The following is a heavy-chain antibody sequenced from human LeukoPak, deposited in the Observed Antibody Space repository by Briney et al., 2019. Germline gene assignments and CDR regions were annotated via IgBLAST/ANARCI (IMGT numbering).Heavy chain of an antibody. J-gene: IGHJ4*02. D-gene: IGHD2-15*01. CDR2: IYTGGNT. CDR1: GLTVSTNY. CDR3: ARDSKDFYFDY. V-gene: IGHV3-66*02. Sequence: GGSLRLSCAASGLTVSTNYMSWVRQAPGKGLEWVSVIYTGGNTYYADSVKGRFTISRDNFKNTLYLQMNSLRADDTAVYYCARDSKDFYFDYWGQGTLVTVSS.